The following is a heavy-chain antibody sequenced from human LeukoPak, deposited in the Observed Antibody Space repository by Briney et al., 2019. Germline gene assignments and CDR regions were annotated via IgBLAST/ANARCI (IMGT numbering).Heavy chain of an antibody. CDR1: GFDFGTYA. D-gene: IGHD3-10*01. Sequence: PGGSLRLSCAVSGFDFGTYALHWVRQPPGKGLEWVAVISYDGSETDYADSVKGRFTVSKDNSKSTLYLQMNSLRADDTAVYYCVNADYLLLTPGEDYWGQGTLVTVSS. J-gene: IGHJ4*02. V-gene: IGHV3-30-3*01. CDR3: VNADYLLLTPGEDY. CDR2: ISYDGSET.